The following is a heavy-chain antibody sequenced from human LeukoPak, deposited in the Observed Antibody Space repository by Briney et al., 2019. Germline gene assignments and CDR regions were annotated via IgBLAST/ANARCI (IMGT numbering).Heavy chain of an antibody. Sequence: ASVKVSCKASGYTFTSYGISWVRQAPGQGLEWMGWISAHNGNTNYAQKLQGRVTMTTDTSTSTAYMELRSLRSDDTAVYYCARDRAPVLLWFGESKPYYYYGMDVWGKGTTVTVSS. D-gene: IGHD3-10*01. CDR1: GYTFTSYG. CDR3: ARDRAPVLLWFGESKPYYYYGMDV. V-gene: IGHV1-18*04. J-gene: IGHJ6*04. CDR2: ISAHNGNT.